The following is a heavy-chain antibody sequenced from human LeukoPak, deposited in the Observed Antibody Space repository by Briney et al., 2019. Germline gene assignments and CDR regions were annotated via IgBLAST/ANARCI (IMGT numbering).Heavy chain of an antibody. J-gene: IGHJ6*02. CDR2: FYSSGYT. CDR3: ARVGDFESGSYQYAMDV. Sequence: SETLSLTFTGSGGSISDYYWIWIRQPAGKGLEWIWRFYSSGYTNSNPSIKSRVTMSVDTSKNQFSLKLSLVTAADTDLYYCARVGDFESGSYQYAMDVWGQGTTVNGSS. CDR1: GGSISDYY. D-gene: IGHD3-16*02. V-gene: IGHV4-4*07.